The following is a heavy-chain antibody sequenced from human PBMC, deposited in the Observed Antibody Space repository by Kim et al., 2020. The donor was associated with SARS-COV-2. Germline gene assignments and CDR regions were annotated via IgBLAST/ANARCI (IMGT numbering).Heavy chain of an antibody. J-gene: IGHJ6*03. V-gene: IGHV4-59*01. CDR1: GGSINPYY. Sequence: SETLSLTCTVSGGSINPYYWSWIRQPPGKGLEWIGYVHYSGITNYNPSLKSRVTVSVDTSKNQFSLTLSSVTAADTAVHFCARVDGSGSYYDYYYYYYMDVWGKGTTVTVSS. CDR3: ARVDGSGSYYDYYYYYYMDV. CDR2: VHYSGIT. D-gene: IGHD3-10*01.